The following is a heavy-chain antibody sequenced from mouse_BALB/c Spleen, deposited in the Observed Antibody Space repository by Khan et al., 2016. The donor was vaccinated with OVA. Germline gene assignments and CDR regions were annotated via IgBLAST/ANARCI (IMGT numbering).Heavy chain of an antibody. CDR1: GFTFSSFG. Sequence: EVQLQESGGGLVQPGGSRKLSCAASGFTFSSFGMHWVRQAPEKGLEWVAYISSGSSTIYYADSVKGRFTISRDNPKNTQFLQMTSLRSEDTAMYYCASPVITTAKGAMDYWGQGTSVTVSS. CDR2: ISSGSSTI. V-gene: IGHV5-17*02. CDR3: ASPVITTAKGAMDY. D-gene: IGHD1-2*01. J-gene: IGHJ4*01.